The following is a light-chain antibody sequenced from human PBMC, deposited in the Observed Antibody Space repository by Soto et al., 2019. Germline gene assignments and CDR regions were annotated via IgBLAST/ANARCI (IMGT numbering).Light chain of an antibody. V-gene: IGKV1-5*03. CDR2: KAS. CDR1: QSISSW. CDR3: QQYNSYSMYT. Sequence: DIQMTQSPSTLSASVGDRVTITCRASQSISSWLAWYQQKPGKPPKLLIYKASSLESGVPSTFSGSGSGTEFTLTISSLQPDDFATYHCQQYNSYSMYTLGQGTKLEIK. J-gene: IGKJ2*01.